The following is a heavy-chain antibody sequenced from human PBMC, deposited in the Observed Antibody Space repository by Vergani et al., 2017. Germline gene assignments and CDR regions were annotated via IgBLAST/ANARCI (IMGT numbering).Heavy chain of an antibody. V-gene: IGHV3-9*01. CDR3: ARDRASDAFDI. CDR1: GFILDDYA. Sequence: EVQLVESGGGLVQPGRSLRLSCAASGFILDDYAMHWARQAPGKGLEWVPGISRNRGSIGYADSVKGRFTISRDSAKNSLYLQMNSLRAEDTALYYCARDRASDAFDIWGQGTMVTVSS. CDR2: ISRNRGSI. J-gene: IGHJ3*02.